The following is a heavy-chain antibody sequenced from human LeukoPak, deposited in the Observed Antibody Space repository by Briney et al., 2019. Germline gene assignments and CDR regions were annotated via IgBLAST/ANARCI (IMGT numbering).Heavy chain of an antibody. J-gene: IGHJ4*02. Sequence: PSEALSLSCAVYGGSFSGDYWSWVRHPPEKGLQWIGDINHSGNTNNNPSLKSRVTLSVDTSKNQLSRNLTSATAADTAVYYCARVHVHDLGTLDYWGQGILVTVSS. V-gene: IGHV4-34*01. CDR1: GGSFSGDY. CDR2: INHSGNT. CDR3: ARVHVHDLGTLDY. D-gene: IGHD3-16*01.